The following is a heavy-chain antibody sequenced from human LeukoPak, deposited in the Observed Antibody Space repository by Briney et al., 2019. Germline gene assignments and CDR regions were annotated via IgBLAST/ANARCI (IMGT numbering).Heavy chain of an antibody. CDR3: AKGPPRWLQSSAPDY. D-gene: IGHD5-24*01. J-gene: IGHJ4*02. CDR2: ISGYGDTT. CDR1: GFTFSSFA. V-gene: IGHV3-23*01. Sequence: GGSLRLSCSASGFTFSSFAMNWVRQAPGKGLEWVSIISGYGDTTYYTDSVKGRFTISRDNSKNTLYLQMNSLRAEDTAVYYCAKGPPRWLQSSAPDYWGQGTLVTVSS.